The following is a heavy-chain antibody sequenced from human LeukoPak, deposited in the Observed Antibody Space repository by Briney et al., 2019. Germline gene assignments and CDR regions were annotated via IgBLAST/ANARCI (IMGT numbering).Heavy chain of an antibody. CDR2: THYSGNT. D-gene: IGHD6-19*01. CDR1: GDSVSSTNYY. J-gene: IGHJ4*02. Sequence: PSETLSLTCVVSGDSVSSTNYYWGRLRPPPGQGLEWIGTTHYSGNTYYTPSLKSRVTISVDTSKNQFSLRLSSVTAADTAVYCCARDSGGKGGPLGYWGQGTLVTVSS. V-gene: IGHV4-39*07. CDR3: ARDSGGKGGPLGY.